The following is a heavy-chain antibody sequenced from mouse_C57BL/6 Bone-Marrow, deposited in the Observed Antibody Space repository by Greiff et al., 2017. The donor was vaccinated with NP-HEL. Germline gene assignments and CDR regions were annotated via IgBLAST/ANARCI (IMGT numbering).Heavy chain of an antibody. CDR3: ARGQLGLFAY. Sequence: QVQLQQPGAELVMPGASVKLSCKASGYTFTSYWMHWVKQRPGQGLEWIGEIDPSDSYTNYNQKFKGKSTLTVDKSSSTADMQLRSLPSEASAVYYWARGQLGLFAYGGQGTLVTVSA. CDR2: IDPSDSYT. D-gene: IGHD4-1*02. CDR1: GYTFTSYW. J-gene: IGHJ3*01. V-gene: IGHV1-69*01.